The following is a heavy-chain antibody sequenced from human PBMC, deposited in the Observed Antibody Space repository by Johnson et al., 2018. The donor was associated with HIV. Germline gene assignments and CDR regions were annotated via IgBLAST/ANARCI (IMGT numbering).Heavy chain of an antibody. CDR2: IWYDGSNK. CDR3: ATHQPEDYYYNKYAFDV. CDR1: GFTFSSYG. J-gene: IGHJ3*01. V-gene: IGHV3-33*03. Sequence: QVQLVESGGGVVQPGRSLRLSCAASGFTFSSYGMHWVRQAPGKGLEWVAVIWYDGSNKYYADSVKGRFTISRDNAKNSLYLQMNSLRAEDTALYYCATHQPEDYYYNKYAFDVWGQGTMVTVSS. D-gene: IGHD3-22*01.